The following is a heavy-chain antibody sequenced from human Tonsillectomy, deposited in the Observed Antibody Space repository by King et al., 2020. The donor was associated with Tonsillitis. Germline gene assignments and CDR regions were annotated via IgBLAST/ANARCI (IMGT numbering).Heavy chain of an antibody. CDR3: AREYYDYLWGSYRSPPDY. J-gene: IGHJ4*02. CDR2: IYYTGST. D-gene: IGHD3-16*02. CDR1: GGSISSSSYY. V-gene: IGHV4-39*02. Sequence: QLQESGPGLVKPSETLSLTCTVSGGSISSSSYYWGLIRQPPGKGLEWIGSIYYTGSTYYNPSLKSRLTISVDTSKNQFSLKLSSLTAADTAVYYCAREYYDYLWGSYRSPPDYWGQGTLVTVSS.